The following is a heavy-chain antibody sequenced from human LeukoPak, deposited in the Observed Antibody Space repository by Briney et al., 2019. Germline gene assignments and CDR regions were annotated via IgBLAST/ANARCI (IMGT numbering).Heavy chain of an antibody. Sequence: ASVKVSCKASGGTFSSYAISWVRQAPGQGLEWMGRIIPILGIANYAQKLQGRVTMTTDTSTSTAYMELRSLGSDDTAVYYCAREDRLDCSSTSCYTSEDAFDIWGQGTMVTVSS. V-gene: IGHV1-69*04. CDR3: AREDRLDCSSTSCYTSEDAFDI. CDR2: IIPILGIA. D-gene: IGHD2-2*02. J-gene: IGHJ3*02. CDR1: GGTFSSYA.